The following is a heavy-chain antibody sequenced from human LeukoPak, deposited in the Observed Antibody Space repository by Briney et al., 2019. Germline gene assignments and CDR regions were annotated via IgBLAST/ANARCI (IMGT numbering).Heavy chain of an antibody. CDR3: ARVPPADDAFDI. V-gene: IGHV4-34*01. CDR1: GGSFSGYY. CDR2: INHSGST. Sequence: SETLSLTCAVYGGSFSGYYWSWIRQPPGKVLEWIGAINHSGSTNYNPSLKSRVTIAVDTSKNQFSLKLSSVTAADTAVYYCARVPPADDAFDIWGQGTMVTVSS. J-gene: IGHJ3*02.